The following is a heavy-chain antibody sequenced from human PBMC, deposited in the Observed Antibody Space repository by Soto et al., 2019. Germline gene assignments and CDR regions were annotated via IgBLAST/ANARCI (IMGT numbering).Heavy chain of an antibody. CDR2: MNPNSGNT. CDR1: GYTFTSYD. CDR3: ARGRRGVRAFDI. V-gene: IGHV1-8*02. D-gene: IGHD3-10*01. J-gene: IGHJ3*02. Sequence: VSVKVSCKASGYTFTSYDINWVRQATGQGLEWMGWMNPNSGNTGYAQKFQGRVTMTRNTSISTAYMELSSLRSEDTAVYYCARGRRGVRAFDIWGQGTMVTVSS.